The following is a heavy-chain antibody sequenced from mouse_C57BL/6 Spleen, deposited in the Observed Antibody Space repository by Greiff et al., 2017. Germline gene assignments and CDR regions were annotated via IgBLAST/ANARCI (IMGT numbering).Heavy chain of an antibody. V-gene: IGHV1-64*01. J-gene: IGHJ2*01. Sequence: QVQLKQPGAELVKPGASVKLSCKASGYTFTSYWMHWVKQRPGQGLEWIGMIHPNSGSTNYNEKFKSKATLTVDKSSSTAYMQLSSLTSEDSAVYYCARSLTGTSDYWGQGTTLTVSS. D-gene: IGHD4-1*01. CDR1: GYTFTSYW. CDR2: IHPNSGST. CDR3: ARSLTGTSDY.